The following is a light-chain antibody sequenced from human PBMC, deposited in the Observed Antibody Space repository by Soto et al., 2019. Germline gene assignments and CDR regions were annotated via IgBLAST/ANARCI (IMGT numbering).Light chain of an antibody. V-gene: IGLV1-44*01. CDR2: NTN. CDR3: SAWDDILDGVV. J-gene: IGLJ3*02. Sequence: QSVLTQPPSASGTPGQRVTISCSGGSSNIGTNTVNWYQQFPGTAPKLLIYNTNQRPSGVPDRFSASKSGTSASLAISGLQADSEADYYCSAWDDILDGVVFGGGTKLTVL. CDR1: SSNIGTNT.